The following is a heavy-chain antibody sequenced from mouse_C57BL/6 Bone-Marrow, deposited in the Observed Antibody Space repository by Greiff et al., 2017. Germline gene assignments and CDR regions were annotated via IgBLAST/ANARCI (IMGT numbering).Heavy chain of an antibody. J-gene: IGHJ2*01. CDR3: ARSKAAQARDYFDY. CDR2: INPNNGGT. D-gene: IGHD3-2*02. Sequence: EVKLMESGPELVKPGASVKIPCKASGYTFTDYNMDWVKQSHGKSLEWIGDINPNNGGTIYNQKFKGKATLTVDKSSSTAYMELRSLTSEDTAVYYCARSKAAQARDYFDYWGQGTTLTVSS. CDR1: GYTFTDYN. V-gene: IGHV1-18*01.